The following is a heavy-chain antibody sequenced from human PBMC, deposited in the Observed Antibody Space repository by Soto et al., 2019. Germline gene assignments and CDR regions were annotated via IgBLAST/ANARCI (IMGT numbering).Heavy chain of an antibody. CDR2: MNSDGRNT. Sequence: RRLSCAASGFNFGNDWMHWVRQAPGKGPEWVSRMNSDGRNTNCADSVKGRFTVSRDNAKNTLYLQMNSLRAEDTAVYYCATAEDVYWGTGTL. J-gene: IGHJ4*02. CDR3: ATAEDVY. V-gene: IGHV3-74*01. CDR1: GFNFGNDW.